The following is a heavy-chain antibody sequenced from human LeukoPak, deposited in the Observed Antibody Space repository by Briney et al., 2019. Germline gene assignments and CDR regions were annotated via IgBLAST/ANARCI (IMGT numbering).Heavy chain of an antibody. CDR2: ISSSSTI. CDR1: GFTFSSYS. J-gene: IGHJ3*02. CDR3: AKDALFLYGSGSYYNAFDI. V-gene: IGHV3-48*04. Sequence: GGSLRLSCAASGFTFSSYSMNWVRQAPGKGLEWVSYISSSSTIYYADSVKGRFTISRDNAKNSLYLQMNSLRAEDTALYYCAKDALFLYGSGSYYNAFDIWGQGTMVTVSS. D-gene: IGHD3-10*01.